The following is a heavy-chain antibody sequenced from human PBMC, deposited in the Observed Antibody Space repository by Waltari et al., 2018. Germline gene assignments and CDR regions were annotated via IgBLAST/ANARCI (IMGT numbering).Heavy chain of an antibody. CDR2: INPNSGGT. CDR3: AREVPGNPAAAFDY. D-gene: IGHD2-2*01. Sequence: QVQLVQSGAEVKKPGASVKVSCKASGYTFTGYYMHWVRQAPGQGLEWMGRINPNSGGTNYAKKFQGRVTMTRDTSISTAYMELSRLRSDDTAVYYCAREVPGNPAAAFDYWGQGTLVTVSS. CDR1: GYTFTGYY. J-gene: IGHJ4*02. V-gene: IGHV1-2*06.